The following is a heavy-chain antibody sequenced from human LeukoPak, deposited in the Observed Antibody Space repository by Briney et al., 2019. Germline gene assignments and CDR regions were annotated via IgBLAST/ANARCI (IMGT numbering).Heavy chain of an antibody. Sequence: PGGSLRLSCDTSGFTFNRFTMSWVRQAPGKGLEWVSSISGSAISIDYADSVKGRFTISRDNAKNSVHLQMNSLRAEDTAVYYCARDYGYSSGWYGVAEYFQHWGQGTLVTVSS. CDR2: ISGSAISI. V-gene: IGHV3-21*01. CDR3: ARDYGYSSGWYGVAEYFQH. D-gene: IGHD6-19*01. J-gene: IGHJ1*01. CDR1: GFTFNRFT.